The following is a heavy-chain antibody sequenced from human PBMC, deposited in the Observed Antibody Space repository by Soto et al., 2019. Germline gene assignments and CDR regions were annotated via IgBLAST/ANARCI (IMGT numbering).Heavy chain of an antibody. V-gene: IGHV4-59*01. CDR2: IYYSGTT. CDR1: GGSISGYY. CDR3: ARSYNTTWTAWGP. D-gene: IGHD1-20*01. J-gene: IGHJ5*02. Sequence: SETLSLTCTVSGGSISGYYWSWIRQPPGKGLEWIGYIYYSGTTNYNPSFKSLVSISVDTSKDQFSLKLNSVTAADTAVYYCARSYNTTWTAWGPWGQGTLVTVSS.